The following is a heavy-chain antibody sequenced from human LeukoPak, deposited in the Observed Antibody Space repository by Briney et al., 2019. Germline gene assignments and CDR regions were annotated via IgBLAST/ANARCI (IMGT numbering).Heavy chain of an antibody. J-gene: IGHJ4*02. CDR3: ARVGPYKITMVRGIMGYFDS. Sequence: SETLSLTCAVYGGSCSAYSWSWIRQPPGKGLEWLGEINHSGSTNYNACLKGRFTISVDTSKNQFSLKLSSVTAADTAVYYCARVGPYKITMVRGIMGYFDSWGQGTLVTVSS. V-gene: IGHV4-34*01. CDR1: GGSCSAYS. D-gene: IGHD3-10*01. CDR2: INHSGST.